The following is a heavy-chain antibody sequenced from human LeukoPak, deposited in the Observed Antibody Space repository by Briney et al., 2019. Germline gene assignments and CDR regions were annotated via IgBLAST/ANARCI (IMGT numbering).Heavy chain of an antibody. J-gene: IGHJ6*02. CDR1: GGSFSGYY. V-gene: IGHV4-34*01. CDR3: APHLSVVVPGVQYGMDV. Sequence: SETLSLTCAVYGGSFSGYYWSWIRQPPGKGLEWIGEINHSGSTNYNPSLKSRVTISVDTSKNQFSLKLSSVTAADTAVYYCAPHLSVVVPGVQYGMDVWGQGTTVTVSS. CDR2: INHSGST. D-gene: IGHD2-2*01.